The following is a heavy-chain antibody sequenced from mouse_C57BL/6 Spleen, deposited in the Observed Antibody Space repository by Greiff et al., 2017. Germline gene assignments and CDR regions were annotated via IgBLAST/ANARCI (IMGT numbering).Heavy chain of an antibody. D-gene: IGHD2-1*01. CDR2: ISDGGSYT. CDR1: GFTFSSYA. CDR3: ARDYGNYPYYFDY. Sequence: EVKVVESGGGLVKPGGSLKLSCAASGFTFSSYAMSWVRQTPEKRLEWVATISDGGSYTYYPDNVKGRFTISRDNAKNNLYLQMSHLKSEDTAMYYCARDYGNYPYYFDYWGQGTTLTVSS. V-gene: IGHV5-4*01. J-gene: IGHJ2*01.